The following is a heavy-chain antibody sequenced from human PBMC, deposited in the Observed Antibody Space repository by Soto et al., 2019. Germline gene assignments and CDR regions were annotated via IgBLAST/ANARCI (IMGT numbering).Heavy chain of an antibody. CDR1: GYTFTSYD. CDR3: AASGWYGGNWFDP. Sequence: ASVKVSCKASGYTFTSYDINWVRQATGQGLEWVGWMNPNSGNTGYAQKFQGRVTMTRNTSISTAYMELSSLRSEDTAVYYCAASGWYGGNWFDPWGQGTLVTVSS. V-gene: IGHV1-8*01. J-gene: IGHJ5*02. D-gene: IGHD6-19*01. CDR2: MNPNSGNT.